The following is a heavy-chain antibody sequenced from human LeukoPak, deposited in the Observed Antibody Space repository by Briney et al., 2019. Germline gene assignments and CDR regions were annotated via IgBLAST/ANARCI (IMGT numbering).Heavy chain of an antibody. D-gene: IGHD6-6*01. CDR1: GGTFSSYA. J-gene: IGHJ6*03. CDR2: IIPIFGTA. CDR3: AHYSSSSETREGHYYYYYYMDV. V-gene: IGHV1-69*05. Sequence: GASVKVSCKASGGTFSSYAISWVRQAPGQGLEWMGGIIPIFGTANYAQKFQGRVTITTDESTSTAYMELSSLRSEDTAVYYCAHYSSSSETREGHYYYYYYMDVWGKGTTVTVSS.